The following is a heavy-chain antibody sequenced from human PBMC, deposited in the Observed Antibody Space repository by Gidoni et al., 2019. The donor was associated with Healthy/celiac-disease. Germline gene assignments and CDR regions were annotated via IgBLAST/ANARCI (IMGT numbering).Heavy chain of an antibody. Sequence: EVQLVESGGGLVQPGWSLRLSCAASGFTFSRYSMNWVRQAPGKGLEWVSYISSSSSTIYYADSVKGRFTISRDNAKNSLDLQMNSLRAEDTAVYYCARDLIKAPIEVAGPGGYWGQGTLVTVSS. J-gene: IGHJ4*02. CDR3: ARDLIKAPIEVAGPGGY. D-gene: IGHD6-19*01. V-gene: IGHV3-48*01. CDR1: GFTFSRYS. CDR2: ISSSSSTI.